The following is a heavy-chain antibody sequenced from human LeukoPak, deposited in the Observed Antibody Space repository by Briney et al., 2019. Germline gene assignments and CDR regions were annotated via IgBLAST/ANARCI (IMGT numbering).Heavy chain of an antibody. V-gene: IGHV4-39*07. D-gene: IGHD6-13*01. CDR1: GGSINSSSYY. Sequence: KASETLSLTCTVSGGSINSSSYYWGWIRQPPGKGLEWIGEINHSGSTNYNPSLKSRVIISVDTSKNQFSLKLSSVTAADTAVYYCARRPPRRIAAAPNWFDPWGQGTLVTVSS. CDR3: ARRPPRRIAAAPNWFDP. J-gene: IGHJ5*02. CDR2: INHSGST.